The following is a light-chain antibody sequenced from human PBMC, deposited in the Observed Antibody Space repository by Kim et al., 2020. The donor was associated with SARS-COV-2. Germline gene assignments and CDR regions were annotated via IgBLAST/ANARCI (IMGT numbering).Light chain of an antibody. CDR1: SSNIGAGYD. V-gene: IGLV1-40*01. CDR3: QSYDSSLSVVV. Sequence: QSVLTQPPSVSGAPGQRVTISCTGSSSNIGAGYDVHWYQQLPGTAPKLLIYGNSNRPSGVPDRFSGSKSGTSASLAITGLQAEDEADYYCQSYDSSLSVVVFGGGNQLTVL. CDR2: GNS. J-gene: IGLJ2*01.